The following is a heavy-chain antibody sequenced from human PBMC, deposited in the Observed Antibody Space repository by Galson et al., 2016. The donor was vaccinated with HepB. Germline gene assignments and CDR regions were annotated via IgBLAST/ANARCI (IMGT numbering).Heavy chain of an antibody. CDR3: ARLGIGYCSGGSCYVGYGMDV. CDR2: IYPGDSDT. CDR1: GYSFTSYW. J-gene: IGHJ6*02. V-gene: IGHV5-51*01. Sequence: QSGAEVKKPGESLQISCKGSGYSFTSYWIGWVRQMPGKGLEWMGIIYPGDSDTRYSQSFQGKVTISADKSISTAYLQWSSLKASDTAMYYCARLGIGYCSGGSCYVGYGMDVWGQGTTVTVSS. D-gene: IGHD2-15*01.